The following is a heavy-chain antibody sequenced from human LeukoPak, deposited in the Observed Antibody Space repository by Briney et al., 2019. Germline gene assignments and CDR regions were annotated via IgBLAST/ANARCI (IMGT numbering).Heavy chain of an antibody. CDR2: ISSSSSTI. D-gene: IGHD6-13*01. Sequence: GGSLRLSCTASGFTFGDYAMSWVRQAPGKGLEWVSYISSSSSTIYYADSVKGRFTISRDNAKNSLYLQMNSLRAEDTAVYYCASPPGIAAAGTGWGQGTLVTVSS. CDR1: GFTFGDYA. J-gene: IGHJ4*02. V-gene: IGHV3-48*01. CDR3: ASPPGIAAAGTG.